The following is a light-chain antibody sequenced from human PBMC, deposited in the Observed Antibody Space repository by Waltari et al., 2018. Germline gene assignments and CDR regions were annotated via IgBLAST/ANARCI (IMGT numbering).Light chain of an antibody. J-gene: IGKJ2*01. CDR1: QNIHVW. V-gene: IGKV1-5*03. Sequence: EIQLTQSPSTLSASVGDRVTITCRASQNIHVWVAWYQQKSGKAPNLLIYKASRLNCGVPSRFRGSGSGTEFTLTIGSLEPDDFATYYCLKYNDYVYTFGQGTKVEIK. CDR3: LKYNDYVYT. CDR2: KAS.